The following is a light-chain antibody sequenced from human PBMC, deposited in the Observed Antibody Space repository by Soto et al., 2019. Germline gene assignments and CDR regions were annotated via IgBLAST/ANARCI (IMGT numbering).Light chain of an antibody. Sequence: NFMLTQPHSVSESPGKTVTISCTRSSGSIVSSYVQWYQLRPGSSPTTVIYEDDQRTAGVPDRFSGSVDTSSNSASLTISGLQTEDEADYFCQSYDTSLLIFGGGTKLTVL. V-gene: IGLV6-57*01. CDR3: QSYDTSLLI. CDR2: EDD. CDR1: SGSIVSSY. J-gene: IGLJ2*01.